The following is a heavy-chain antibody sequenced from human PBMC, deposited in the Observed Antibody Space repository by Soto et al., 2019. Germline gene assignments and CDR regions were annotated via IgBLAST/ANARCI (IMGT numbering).Heavy chain of an antibody. D-gene: IGHD1-26*01. Sequence: QVQLVQSGAEVKKPGSSVKVSCKASGGTFSSYAISWVRQAPGQGLEWMGGIIPIFGTANYAQKFQGRVTITADESPSTAYMELSSLRSEDTAVDYCASQTYSGSYYGWFDPWGQGTLVTVSS. CDR1: GGTFSSYA. CDR2: IIPIFGTA. J-gene: IGHJ5*02. V-gene: IGHV1-69*12. CDR3: ASQTYSGSYYGWFDP.